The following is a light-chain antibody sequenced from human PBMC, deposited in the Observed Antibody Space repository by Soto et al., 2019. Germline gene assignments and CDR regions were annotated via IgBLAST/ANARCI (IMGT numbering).Light chain of an antibody. CDR2: ENN. V-gene: IGLV1-51*02. Sequence: QSVLTQPPSMSAAPGQMVTISCSGGSSNFGNNFVSWYQHLPRTAPKLLIYENNKRPSGIPDRFSGSKSGTSATLGITGLQTGDEADYYCAACDSSLSIWMFGGGTKLTVL. CDR3: AACDSSLSIWM. CDR1: SSNFGNNF. J-gene: IGLJ3*02.